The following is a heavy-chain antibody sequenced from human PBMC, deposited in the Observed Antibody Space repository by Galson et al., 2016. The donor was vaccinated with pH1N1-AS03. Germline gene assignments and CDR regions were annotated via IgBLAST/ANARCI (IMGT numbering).Heavy chain of an antibody. CDR2: ISGSGNNT. J-gene: IGHJ4*02. Sequence: SLRLSCAASGFTFGSFAMSWVRQAPGKGLEWVSAISGSGNNTYYGDSVKGRLTISRDNSKNMLYLQMNSLRAEDTVVYYCAKDKGLGGGSCYQYWGQGTLVTVSS. CDR3: AKDKGLGGGSCYQY. CDR1: GFTFGSFA. D-gene: IGHD2-15*01. V-gene: IGHV3-23*01.